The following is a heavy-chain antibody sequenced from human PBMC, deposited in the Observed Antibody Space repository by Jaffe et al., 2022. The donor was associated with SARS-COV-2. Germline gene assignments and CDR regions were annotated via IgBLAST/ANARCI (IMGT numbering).Heavy chain of an antibody. Sequence: EVQLLESGGGLVQPGGSLRLSCAASGFTFSSYAMSWVRQAPGKGLEWVSAISGSGGSTYYADSVKGRFTISRDNSKNTLYLQMNSLRAEDTAVYYCAKLGLDPHSSGWLPIGYYYGMDVWGQGTTVTVSS. J-gene: IGHJ6*02. CDR2: ISGSGGST. V-gene: IGHV3-23*01. CDR1: GFTFSSYA. D-gene: IGHD6-19*01. CDR3: AKLGLDPHSSGWLPIGYYYGMDV.